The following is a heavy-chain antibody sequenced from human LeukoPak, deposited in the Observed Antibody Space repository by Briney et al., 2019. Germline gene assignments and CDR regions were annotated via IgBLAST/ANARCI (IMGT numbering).Heavy chain of an antibody. CDR3: ARVVPADYYFDY. CDR2: IYYSGST. Sequence: SETLSLTCTVSGGSISSGSYYWGWIRQPPGKGLEWIGSIYYSGSTYYNPSLKSRVTISVDTSKNQFSLKLSSVTAADTAVYYCARVVPADYYFDYWGQGTLVTVSS. D-gene: IGHD2-2*01. J-gene: IGHJ4*02. CDR1: GGSISSGSYY. V-gene: IGHV4-39*01.